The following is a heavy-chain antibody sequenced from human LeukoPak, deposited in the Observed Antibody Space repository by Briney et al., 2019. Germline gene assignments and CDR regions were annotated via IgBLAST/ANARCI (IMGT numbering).Heavy chain of an antibody. Sequence: GGSLRLSCAASGFTFSSYSMNWVRQAPGKGLEWVSSISSSSSYIYYADSVKGRFTISRDNAKNSLYLQMNSLRAEDTAVYCCASGWSGYYHFDYWGQGTLVTVSS. CDR2: ISSSSSYI. J-gene: IGHJ4*02. CDR1: GFTFSSYS. V-gene: IGHV3-21*01. D-gene: IGHD3-3*01. CDR3: ASGWSGYYHFDY.